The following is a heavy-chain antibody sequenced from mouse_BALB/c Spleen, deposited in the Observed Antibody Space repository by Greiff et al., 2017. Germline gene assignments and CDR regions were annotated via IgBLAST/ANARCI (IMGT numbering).Heavy chain of an antibody. CDR3: ARDGNFDY. CDR1: GFTFTDYY. V-gene: IGHV7-3*02. CDR2: IRTKANGYTT. J-gene: IGHJ2*01. Sequence: EVKVEESGGGLVQPGGSLRLSCATSGFTFTDYYMSWVRQPPGKALEWLGFIRTKANGYTTEYSVTVKGRFTISRDTSQSILYLQINTLRAADSATYYCARDGNFDYWGQGTTLTVSS.